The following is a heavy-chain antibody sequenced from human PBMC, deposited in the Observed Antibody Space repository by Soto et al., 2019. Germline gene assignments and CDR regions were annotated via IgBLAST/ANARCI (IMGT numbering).Heavy chain of an antibody. Sequence: GALRLCCAASGFTFSTFAFHWCRQSPGEGLEWVALISHDGRIEKYADSVKGRFTISRDNSKNTLYMQMDSLRLEDTGVYYCARDGLPDDFRSGGYWFDPWGQGTKVTVSS. J-gene: IGHJ5*02. D-gene: IGHD3-3*01. V-gene: IGHV3-30-3*01. CDR3: ARDGLPDDFRSGGYWFDP. CDR2: ISHDGRIE. CDR1: GFTFSTFA.